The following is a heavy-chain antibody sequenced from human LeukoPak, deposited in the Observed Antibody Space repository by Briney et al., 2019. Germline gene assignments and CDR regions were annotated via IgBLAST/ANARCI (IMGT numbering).Heavy chain of an antibody. CDR3: ARLHRVGATTGDAFDI. Sequence: SETLSLTCTVSGYSISSGYYWGWIRQPPGKGLEWIGSIYHSGSTYYNPSLKSRVTISVDTSKNQFSLKLSSVTAADTAMYYCARLHRVGATTGDAFDIWGQGTMVTVSS. CDR1: GYSISSGYY. J-gene: IGHJ3*02. V-gene: IGHV4-38-2*02. CDR2: IYHSGST. D-gene: IGHD1-26*01.